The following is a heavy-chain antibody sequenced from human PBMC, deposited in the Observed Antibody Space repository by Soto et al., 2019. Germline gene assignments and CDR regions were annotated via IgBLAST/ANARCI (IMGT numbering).Heavy chain of an antibody. CDR3: VRWDSGNPEN. CDR2: TKNKAQRYTT. J-gene: IGHJ4*02. D-gene: IGHD1-26*01. Sequence: EVQLVKSGGGLVQPGGFLRLSCVVSGFTLSDHYIDWVRQAPGKGLEWVGRTKNKAQRYTTEYAASVKGRFTISRDDSENSVYLQMNSLKTEDTAVYYCVRWDSGNPENWGQGTLVTVSS. V-gene: IGHV3-72*01. CDR1: GFTLSDHY.